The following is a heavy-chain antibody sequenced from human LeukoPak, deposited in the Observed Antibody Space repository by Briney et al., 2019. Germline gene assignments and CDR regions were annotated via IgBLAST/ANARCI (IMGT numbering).Heavy chain of an antibody. CDR2: INPSGGT. CDR1: GYTFSIYN. Sequence: ASVKVSCKASGYTFSIYNMHWVRQAPGQGLEWMGIINPSGGTSYAQKLQGRITMTRDTSTVYMELSSLRSEDTAVYYCAREGVAGTGLDYWGQGTLVTVSS. V-gene: IGHV1-46*01. D-gene: IGHD6-13*01. J-gene: IGHJ4*02. CDR3: AREGVAGTGLDY.